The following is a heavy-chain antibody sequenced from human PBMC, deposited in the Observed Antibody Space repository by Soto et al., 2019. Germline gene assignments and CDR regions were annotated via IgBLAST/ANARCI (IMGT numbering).Heavy chain of an antibody. J-gene: IGHJ6*03. CDR2: ISWNSGSI. CDR1: GFTFDDYA. CDR3: AKDKGRYIVVVPAARTQDYYYYYYMDV. D-gene: IGHD2-2*01. Sequence: GGSLRLSCAASGFTFDDYAMHWVRQAPGKGLEWVSGISWNSGSIGYADSVKGRFTISRDNAKNSLYLQMNSLRAEDTALYYCAKDKGRYIVVVPAARTQDYYYYYYMDVWGKGTTVTVSS. V-gene: IGHV3-9*01.